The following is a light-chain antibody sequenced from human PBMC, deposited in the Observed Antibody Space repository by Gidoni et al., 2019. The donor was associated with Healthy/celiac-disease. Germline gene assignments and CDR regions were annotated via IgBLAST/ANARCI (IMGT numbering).Light chain of an antibody. CDR3: SSYAGSYTYVI. J-gene: IGLJ2*01. CDR2: DVS. CDR1: SSDVGGYNY. V-gene: IGLV2-11*01. Sequence: QSALTQPRSVSGSPGQPVTIPCPGTSSDVGGYNYVSWYPQHPGKAPKLMIYDVSTRPSEVPDSFSGSKCGNTASLTISGLKAEDEADYYCSSYAGSYTYVIFGGETKLTVL.